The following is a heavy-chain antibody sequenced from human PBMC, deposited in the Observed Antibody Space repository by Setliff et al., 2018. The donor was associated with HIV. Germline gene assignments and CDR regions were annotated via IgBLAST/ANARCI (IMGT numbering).Heavy chain of an antibody. CDR2: ISGFNGNT. CDR3: ARVPYRSAWFSGGHDAFDI. Sequence: ASVKVSCKASGYIFNNYGIGCVRQAPGQGLEWMGWISGFNGNTKYAQSFQDRVAMTTETATSTAYMEMRSLRSDDTAVYFCARVPYRSAWFSGGHDAFDIWGQGTMVTVSS. CDR1: GYIFNNYG. V-gene: IGHV1-18*01. J-gene: IGHJ3*02. D-gene: IGHD6-19*01.